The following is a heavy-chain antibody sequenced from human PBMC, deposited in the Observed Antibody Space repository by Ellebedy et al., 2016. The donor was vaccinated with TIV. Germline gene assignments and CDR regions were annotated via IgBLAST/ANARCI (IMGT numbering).Heavy chain of an antibody. Sequence: PGGSLRLSCAASEFTFSTYHMHWVRQAPGKGLEWVAVIWYDGTAKFYAESVKRRFTISRANSQNTLYLEMNSLRADDTALYYCARELGGNGGSDFDYWGQGTLVTVSS. CDR3: ARELGGNGGSDFDY. J-gene: IGHJ4*02. V-gene: IGHV3-33*01. CDR1: EFTFSTYH. CDR2: IWYDGTAK. D-gene: IGHD2-15*01.